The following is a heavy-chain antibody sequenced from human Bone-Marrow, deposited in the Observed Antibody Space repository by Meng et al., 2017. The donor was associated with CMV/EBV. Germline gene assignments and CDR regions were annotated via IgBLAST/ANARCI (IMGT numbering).Heavy chain of an antibody. D-gene: IGHD5-24*01. CDR2: MYTSGTT. CDR1: GGSISSGSNY. J-gene: IGHJ2*01. CDR3: AKVEMATTGIFNYWYFDL. V-gene: IGHV4-61*02. Sequence: QVQLQESGPGLVKPSQTLSLTCTVSGGSISSGSNYWSWTRQPAGKGLEWIGRMYTSGTTNYNPSLKSRVAISLATSKNQFSLKLNSVTAADTAVYYCAKVEMATTGIFNYWYFDLWGRGTLVTVSS.